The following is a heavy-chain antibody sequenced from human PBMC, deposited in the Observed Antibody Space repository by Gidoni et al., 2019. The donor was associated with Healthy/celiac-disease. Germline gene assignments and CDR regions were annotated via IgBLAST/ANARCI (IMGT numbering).Heavy chain of an antibody. CDR3: VKDRVAVAGTKRSYYFDY. V-gene: IGHV3-64D*06. CDR2: ISSNGGST. J-gene: IGHJ4*02. CDR1: GFTFSSYA. D-gene: IGHD6-19*01. Sequence: EVQLVESGGGLVQPGGSLRLSCSASGFTFSSYAMHWVRQAPGKGLEYVSAISSNGGSTYYADSVKGRFTISRDNSKNTLYLQMSSLRAEDTAVYYCVKDRVAVAGTKRSYYFDYWGQGTLVTVSS.